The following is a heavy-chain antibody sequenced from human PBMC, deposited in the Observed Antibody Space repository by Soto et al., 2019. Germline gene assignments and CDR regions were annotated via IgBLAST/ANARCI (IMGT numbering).Heavy chain of an antibody. V-gene: IGHV4-31*03. Sequence: SETLSLTCTFSCGSIISGGYYWSWIRQHSGKGLEWIGYLYYSGSTYYNPSLKSRVTISVDTSKNQFSLKLSSVTAADTAVYYCARGGDRFYFYGVDVWGQGTTVTVS. J-gene: IGHJ6*02. D-gene: IGHD3-16*01. CDR3: ARGGDRFYFYGVDV. CDR1: CGSIISGGYY. CDR2: LYYSGST.